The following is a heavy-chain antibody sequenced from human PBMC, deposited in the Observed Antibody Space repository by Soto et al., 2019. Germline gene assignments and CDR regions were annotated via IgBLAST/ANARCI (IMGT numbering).Heavy chain of an antibody. V-gene: IGHV1-69*01. D-gene: IGHD3-3*01. CDR1: GGTFTTSG. Sequence: QVHLVQSGAEMKKPGSSVRVSCEASGGTFTTSGFGWVRQAPGQGPEWMGGIIPIFCASNYGPKFQGRITIGADQSTSASYLELSSLKSDDTATHYCARDPRSGWAHDAFHVWGPGNLINVSS. CDR2: IIPIFCAS. CDR3: ARDPRSGWAHDAFHV. J-gene: IGHJ3*01.